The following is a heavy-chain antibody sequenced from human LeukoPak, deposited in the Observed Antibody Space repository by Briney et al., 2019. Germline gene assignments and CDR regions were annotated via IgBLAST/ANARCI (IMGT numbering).Heavy chain of an antibody. CDR3: ARDVGRFGNDLDI. Sequence: SETLSLTCAVYGGSFSGYYWSWIRQPPGKGLEWIGEINHSGSTYYNPSLKSRVTISVDTSKNQFSLKLSSVTAADTAVYYCARDVGRFGNDLDIWGQGTMVTVSS. J-gene: IGHJ3*02. CDR1: GGSFSGYY. CDR2: INHSGST. V-gene: IGHV4-34*01. D-gene: IGHD1-1*01.